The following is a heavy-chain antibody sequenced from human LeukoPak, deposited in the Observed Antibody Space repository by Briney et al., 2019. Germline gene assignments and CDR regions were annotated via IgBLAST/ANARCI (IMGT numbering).Heavy chain of an antibody. V-gene: IGHV4-34*01. CDR3: ARGRHYYDSSGYT. Sequence: SETLPLTCAVYGGSFSGYYWSWIRQPPGKGLEWIGEINHSGSTNYNPSLKSRVTISVDTSKNQFSLKLSSVTAADTTVYYCARGRHYYDSSGYTWGQGTLVTVSS. D-gene: IGHD3-22*01. J-gene: IGHJ5*02. CDR2: INHSGST. CDR1: GGSFSGYY.